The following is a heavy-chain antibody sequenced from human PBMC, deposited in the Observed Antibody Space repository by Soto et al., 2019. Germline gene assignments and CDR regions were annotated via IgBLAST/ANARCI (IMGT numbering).Heavy chain of an antibody. CDR3: ARDPGLGGGPFDY. D-gene: IGHD3-16*01. CDR1: GGSISSGDYY. V-gene: IGHV4-30-4*01. Sequence: SETLSLTCTVSGGSISSGDYYWSWIRQPPGKGLEWIGYIYYSGSTYYNPSLKSRVTISVDTSKNQFSLKLSSVTAADTAVYYCARDPGLGGGPFDYWGQGTLVTVSS. J-gene: IGHJ4*02. CDR2: IYYSGST.